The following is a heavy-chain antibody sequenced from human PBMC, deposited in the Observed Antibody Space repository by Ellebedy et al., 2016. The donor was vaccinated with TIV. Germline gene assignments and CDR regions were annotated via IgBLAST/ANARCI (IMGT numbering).Heavy chain of an antibody. CDR3: AKRDLVAGAGEC. V-gene: IGHV3-23*01. Sequence: GESLKISXVASGFTFTNYAMGWVRQAPGKRLEWVSLISGSGGSTYYADSVKGRFTISRDNSKNTLYLLMNSLRADDTAVYYCAKRDLVAGAGECWGQGTLVTVSS. CDR2: ISGSGGST. CDR1: GFTFTNYA. D-gene: IGHD6-19*01. J-gene: IGHJ1*01.